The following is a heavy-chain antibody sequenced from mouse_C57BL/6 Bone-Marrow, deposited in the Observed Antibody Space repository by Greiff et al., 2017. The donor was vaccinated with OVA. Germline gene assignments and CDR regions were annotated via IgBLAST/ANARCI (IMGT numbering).Heavy chain of an antibody. J-gene: IGHJ2*01. CDR2: IDPETGGT. CDR1: GYTFTDYE. V-gene: IGHV1-15*01. Sequence: VQGVESGAELVRPGASVTLSCKASGYTFTDYEMHWVKQTPVHGLEWIGAIDPETGGTAYNQKFKGKAIPTADKSSSTAYMELRSLTSEDSAVYYCTRGADYWGQGTTLTVSS. CDR3: TRGADY.